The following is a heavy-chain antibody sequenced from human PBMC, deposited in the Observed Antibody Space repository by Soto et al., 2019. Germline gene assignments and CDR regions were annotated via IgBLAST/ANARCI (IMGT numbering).Heavy chain of an antibody. Sequence: EVQLVESGGGLVQPGRSLRLSCAASGFTFDDYAMHWVRQAPGKGLEWDSGISWNSGSIGYADSVKGRFTISRDNAKNALYLQMNSLRSEDTALYYCAKDMGYDLSPLGYFDYWGQGTLVTVSS. D-gene: IGHD5-12*01. V-gene: IGHV3-9*01. J-gene: IGHJ4*02. CDR1: GFTFDDYA. CDR2: ISWNSGSI. CDR3: AKDMGYDLSPLGYFDY.